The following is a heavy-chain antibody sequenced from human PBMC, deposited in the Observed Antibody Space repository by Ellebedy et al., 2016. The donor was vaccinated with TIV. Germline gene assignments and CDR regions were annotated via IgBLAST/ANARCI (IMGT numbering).Heavy chain of an antibody. J-gene: IGHJ4*02. Sequence: GESLKISXAGSGFTFTNYWMNWVRQAPGKGLEWVANINQNGSKIYYVDSVKGRFTISRDNAKNSVSLQMNSLRVEDTAVYYCARAVGGSGSYWGQGTLVTVSP. V-gene: IGHV3-7*01. D-gene: IGHD3-10*01. CDR1: GFTFTNYW. CDR3: ARAVGGSGSY. CDR2: INQNGSKI.